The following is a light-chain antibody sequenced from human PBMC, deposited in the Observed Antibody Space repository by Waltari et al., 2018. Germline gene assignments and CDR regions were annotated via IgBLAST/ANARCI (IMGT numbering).Light chain of an antibody. CDR3: QQYNNGPWT. J-gene: IGKJ1*01. CDR2: GAS. CDR1: PSVSSN. V-gene: IGKV3-15*01. Sequence: EIVMTQSPATLSVSPGERATLSCRASPSVSSNLAWYQQQPGQAPRLLIYGASTRATGIPARFSGSGSGTEFTLTISILQSEDFAVYYCQQYNNGPWTFGQGTKVEIK.